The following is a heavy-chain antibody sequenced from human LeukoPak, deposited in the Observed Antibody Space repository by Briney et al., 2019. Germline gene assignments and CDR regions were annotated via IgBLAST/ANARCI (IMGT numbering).Heavy chain of an antibody. V-gene: IGHV3-13*01. CDR3: ARGSHCSSTSCSVSVNFDY. Sequence: PGGSLRLSCAASGFTFSSYDMHWVRQATGKGLEWVSAIGTAGDTYYPGSVKGRFTTSRENAKNSLYLQMNSLRAGDTAVYYCARGSHCSSTSCSVSVNFDYWGQGTLVTVSS. D-gene: IGHD2-2*01. J-gene: IGHJ4*02. CDR2: IGTAGDT. CDR1: GFTFSSYD.